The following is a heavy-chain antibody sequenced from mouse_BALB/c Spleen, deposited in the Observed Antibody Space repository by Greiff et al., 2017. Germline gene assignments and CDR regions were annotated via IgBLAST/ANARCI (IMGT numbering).Heavy chain of an antibody. CDR2: IDTSDSYT. Sequence: QVQLQQPGAELVMPGASVKMSCKASGYTFTDYWMHWVKQRPGQDLEWIGAIDTSDSYTSYNQKFKGKATLTVDESSSTAYMQLSSLTSEDSAVYYCANRDGWGQGTTLTVSA. V-gene: IGHV1-69*01. D-gene: IGHD2-14*01. CDR1: GYTFTDYW. CDR3: ANRDG. J-gene: IGHJ2*01.